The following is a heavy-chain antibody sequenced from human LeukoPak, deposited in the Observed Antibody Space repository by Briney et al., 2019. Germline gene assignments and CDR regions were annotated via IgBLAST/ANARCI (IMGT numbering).Heavy chain of an antibody. J-gene: IGHJ4*02. D-gene: IGHD5-18*01. CDR2: IYSGGST. CDR3: ARGLADTAMALLIDY. Sequence: PGGSLRLSCTASGFSFSNAWVSWVRQAPGEGLEWVSVIYSGGSTYYADSVKGRFTISKDNSKNTLYLQMNSLRAEDTAVYYCARGLADTAMALLIDYWGQGTLVTVSS. V-gene: IGHV3-66*01. CDR1: GFSFSNAW.